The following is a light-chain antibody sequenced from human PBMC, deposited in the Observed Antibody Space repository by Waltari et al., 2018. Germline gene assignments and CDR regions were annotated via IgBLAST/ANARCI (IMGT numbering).Light chain of an antibody. CDR1: QSILYSSNNKNY. CDR2: WAS. CDR3: QQYNNWPPLT. J-gene: IGKJ4*01. Sequence: DIVMTQSPDSLAVSLGERATINCKSTQSILYSSNNKNYLAWYQQKPGQSPKLLFYWASTRESGVPDRFSGSGSGTDFTLTISSLQTEDVAVYYCQQYNNWPPLTFGGGTKVEI. V-gene: IGKV4-1*01.